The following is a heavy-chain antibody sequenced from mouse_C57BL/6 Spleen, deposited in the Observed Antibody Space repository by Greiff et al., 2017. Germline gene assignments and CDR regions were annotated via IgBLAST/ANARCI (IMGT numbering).Heavy chain of an antibody. Sequence: QVQLQQSGAELVKPGASVTISCKASGYAFSSYWMNWVKQRPGKGLEWIGQIYPGDGDTTYNGKFKGKATLTADKSSSTAYMQLSSLTSEDSAVYFCASWGSSGYFDYWGQGTTLTVSS. D-gene: IGHD3-2*02. CDR3: ASWGSSGYFDY. CDR1: GYAFSSYW. CDR2: IYPGDGDT. J-gene: IGHJ2*01. V-gene: IGHV1-80*01.